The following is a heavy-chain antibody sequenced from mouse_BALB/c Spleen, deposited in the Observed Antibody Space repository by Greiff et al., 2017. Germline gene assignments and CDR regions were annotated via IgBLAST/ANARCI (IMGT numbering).Heavy chain of an antibody. J-gene: IGHJ1*01. CDR1: GYTFSSYW. D-gene: IGHD1-1*01. CDR2: ILPGSGST. CDR3: ARDYYGTHWYFDV. V-gene: IGHV1-9*01. Sequence: QVQLQQPGAELVKPGASVKLSCKATGYTFSSYWIEWVKQRPGHGLEWIGEILPGSGSTNYNEKFKGKATFTADTSSNTAYMQLSSLTSEDSAVYYCARDYYGTHWYFDVWGAGTTVTVSS.